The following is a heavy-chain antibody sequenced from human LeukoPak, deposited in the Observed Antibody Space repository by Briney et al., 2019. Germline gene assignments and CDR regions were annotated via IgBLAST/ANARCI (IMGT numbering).Heavy chain of an antibody. CDR3: AKVSIRGVIITLFDY. CDR1: GFTFSDYY. D-gene: IGHD3-10*01. Sequence: GGSLRLSCAASGFTFSDYYMSWIRQAPGKGLEWVSYISSSGTTIYYADSVKGRFTVSRDNSKNTLYLQMDSLRAEDTAVYYCAKVSIRGVIITLFDYWGQGTLVTVSA. V-gene: IGHV3-11*01. CDR2: ISSSGTTI. J-gene: IGHJ4*02.